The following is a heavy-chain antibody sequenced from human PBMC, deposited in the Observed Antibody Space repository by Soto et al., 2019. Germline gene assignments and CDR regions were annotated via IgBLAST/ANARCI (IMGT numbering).Heavy chain of an antibody. J-gene: IGHJ4*02. CDR1: GYTFTSYY. CDR2: MNPNSGNT. D-gene: IGHD3-10*01. Sequence: ASVKVSCKASGYTFTSYYINWVRQATVQGLEWMGWMNPNSGNTGYAQKFQGRVTMTRNTSISTAYMELSSLRSEDTAVYYCARGIPNLRWFGELLRFDYCGQGTLVTVSS. CDR3: ARGIPNLRWFGELLRFDY. V-gene: IGHV1-8*01.